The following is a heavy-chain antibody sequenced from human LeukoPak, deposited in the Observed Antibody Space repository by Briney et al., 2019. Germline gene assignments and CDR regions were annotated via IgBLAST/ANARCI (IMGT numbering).Heavy chain of an antibody. CDR1: GGSISSGGYY. J-gene: IGHJ6*03. V-gene: IGHV4-30-2*01. Sequence: ASETLSLTCTVSGGSISSGGYYWSWIRQPPGKGLEWIGYIYHSGSTYYNPSLKSRVTISVDRSKNQFSLKLSSVTAADTAVYYCARDRRYYDFWSGYSNYYYYYMDVWGKGTTVTVSS. D-gene: IGHD3-3*01. CDR2: IYHSGST. CDR3: ARDRRYYDFWSGYSNYYYYYMDV.